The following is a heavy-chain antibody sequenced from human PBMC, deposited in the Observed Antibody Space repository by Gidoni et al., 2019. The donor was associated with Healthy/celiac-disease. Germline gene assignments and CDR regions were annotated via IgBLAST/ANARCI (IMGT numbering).Heavy chain of an antibody. CDR1: GFTFRSYA. Sequence: EVQLLESGGGLVQPGGSLRLSCAASGFTFRSYAMSWVRQAPGKGLEWVSAISGSGGTTFYADSAKGRFTISRDYSKNTLYLQMNSLRVEDTAVYYCAKDVTVTTLYYFDYWGQGTLVTVSS. V-gene: IGHV3-23*01. CDR3: AKDVTVTTLYYFDY. D-gene: IGHD4-17*01. J-gene: IGHJ4*02. CDR2: ISGSGGTT.